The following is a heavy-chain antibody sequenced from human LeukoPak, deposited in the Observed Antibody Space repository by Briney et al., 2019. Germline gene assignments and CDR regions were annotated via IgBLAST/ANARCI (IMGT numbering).Heavy chain of an antibody. CDR2: INPNSGGT. Sequence: ASVKVSCKASGYTFTGYYMHWVRQAPGRGLEWMGWINPNSGGTNYAQKFQGRVTMTRDTSISTAYMELSRLRSDDTAVYYCARDMESSSWTFPFDYWGQGTLVTVSS. D-gene: IGHD6-13*01. CDR1: GYTFTGYY. CDR3: ARDMESSSWTFPFDY. V-gene: IGHV1-2*02. J-gene: IGHJ4*02.